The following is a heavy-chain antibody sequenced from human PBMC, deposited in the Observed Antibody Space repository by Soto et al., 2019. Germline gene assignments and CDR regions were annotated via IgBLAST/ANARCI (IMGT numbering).Heavy chain of an antibody. CDR2: IYPGDSDT. Sequence: GESLKISCKGSGYSFTSYWIGWVRQMPGKGLEWMGIIYPGDSDTRYSPSFQGQVTISADKSISTAYLQWSSLKASDTAMYYCARLGTSCSGGSCYFYYYYGMDVWGQGTTVTVSS. D-gene: IGHD2-15*01. CDR3: ARLGTSCSGGSCYFYYYYGMDV. J-gene: IGHJ6*02. V-gene: IGHV5-51*01. CDR1: GYSFTSYW.